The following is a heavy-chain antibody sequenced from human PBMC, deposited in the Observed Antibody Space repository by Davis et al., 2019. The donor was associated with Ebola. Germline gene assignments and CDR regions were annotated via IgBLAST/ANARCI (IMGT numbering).Heavy chain of an antibody. CDR2: ISWNSGSI. CDR3: AKGRVVVIATYFDY. D-gene: IGHD2-21*01. CDR1: GFTFDDYA. J-gene: IGHJ4*02. Sequence: SLKISCAASGFTFDDYAMHWVRQAPGKGLEWVSGISWNSGSIGYADSVKGRFTISRDNAKNSLYLQMNSLRAEDTALYYCAKGRVVVIATYFDYWGKETLVTVSS. V-gene: IGHV3-9*01.